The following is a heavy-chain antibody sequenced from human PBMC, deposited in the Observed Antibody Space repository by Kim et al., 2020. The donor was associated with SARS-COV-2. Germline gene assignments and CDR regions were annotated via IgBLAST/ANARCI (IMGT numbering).Heavy chain of an antibody. CDR1: GYTFTGYY. Sequence: ASVKVSCKASGYTFTGYYMHWVRQAPGQGLEWMGWINPNSGGTNYAQKFQGRVTMTRDTSISTAYMELSRLRSDDTAVYYCARVGNGLVRRYDYWGQGTLVTVSS. D-gene: IGHD2-8*01. CDR3: ARVGNGLVRRYDY. CDR2: INPNSGGT. J-gene: IGHJ4*02. V-gene: IGHV1-2*02.